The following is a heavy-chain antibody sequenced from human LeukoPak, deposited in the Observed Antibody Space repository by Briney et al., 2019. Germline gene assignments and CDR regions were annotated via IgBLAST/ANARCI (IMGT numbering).Heavy chain of an antibody. V-gene: IGHV3-33*01. CDR1: GFTFSSYG. J-gene: IGHJ4*02. CDR3: ARDRPREYQLLLRNALFDY. Sequence: GGSLRLSCAASGFTFSSYGMHWVRQAPGKGLEWVAVIWYDGSNKYYADSVKGRFTISRDNSTNTLYLQMNSLRAADTAVYYCARDRPREYQLLLRNALFDYWGQGTLVTVSS. D-gene: IGHD2-2*01. CDR2: IWYDGSNK.